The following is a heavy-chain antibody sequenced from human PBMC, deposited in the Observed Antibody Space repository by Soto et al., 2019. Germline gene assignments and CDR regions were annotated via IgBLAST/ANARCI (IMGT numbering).Heavy chain of an antibody. V-gene: IGHV1-18*01. D-gene: IGHD6-6*01. Sequence: ASVKVSCKASGYTFTSYGISWVRQAPGQGLEWMGWISAYNGNTNCAQKLQGRVTMTTDTSTSTAYMELRSLRSDDTAVYYCARWKYSSSSDYFDYWGQGTLVTVSS. CDR2: ISAYNGNT. J-gene: IGHJ4*02. CDR3: ARWKYSSSSDYFDY. CDR1: GYTFTSYG.